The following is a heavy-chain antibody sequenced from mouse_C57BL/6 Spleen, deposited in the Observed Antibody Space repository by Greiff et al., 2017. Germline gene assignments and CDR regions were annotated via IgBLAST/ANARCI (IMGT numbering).Heavy chain of an antibody. CDR1: GFTFSSYA. Sequence: EVKLVESGAGLVKPGGSLKLSCAASGFTFSSYAMSWVRQTPEKRLEWVAYLSSGGDYSYYADTVKGRFTISRDNARNTLYRQMSSLKSEDTAMYYCTREGIVTRGAYGGQGTRVTVSS. V-gene: IGHV5-9-1*02. CDR3: TREGIVTRGAY. CDR2: LSSGGDYS. D-gene: IGHD2-5*01. J-gene: IGHJ3*01.